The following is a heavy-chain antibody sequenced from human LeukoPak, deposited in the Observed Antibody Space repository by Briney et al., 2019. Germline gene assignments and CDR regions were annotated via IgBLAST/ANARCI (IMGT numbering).Heavy chain of an antibody. CDR2: IHASGST. Sequence: SETLSLTCTVSGDSISAYYWSWIRQPAGRGLEWIGRIHASGSTRYNPSLKSRVTISVDTSKNQFSLKLSSVTAADTAVYYCARTTEGGYTYDYFYYYYMDVWGKGTTVTISS. D-gene: IGHD5-18*01. CDR1: GDSISAYY. J-gene: IGHJ6*03. V-gene: IGHV4-4*07. CDR3: ARTTEGGYTYDYFYYYYMDV.